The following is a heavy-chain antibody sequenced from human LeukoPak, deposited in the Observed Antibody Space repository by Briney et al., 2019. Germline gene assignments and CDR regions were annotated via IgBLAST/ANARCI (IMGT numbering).Heavy chain of an antibody. CDR1: GESFSGYY. V-gene: IGHV4-34*01. CDR3: ARGGEKAYYGMDV. Sequence: PSETLSLTCAVYGESFSGYYWSWIRQPPGKGLEWIGEINHSGSTNYNPSLKSRVTISVDTSKNQFSLKLSSVTAADTAVYYCARGGEKAYYGMDVWGKGTTVTVSS. J-gene: IGHJ6*04. D-gene: IGHD4-17*01. CDR2: INHSGST.